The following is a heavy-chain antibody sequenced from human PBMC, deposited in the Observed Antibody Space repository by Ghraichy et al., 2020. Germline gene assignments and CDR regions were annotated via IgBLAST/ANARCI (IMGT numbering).Heavy chain of an antibody. CDR3: ARQGNCGGDCYSFLQY. V-gene: IGHV3-21*01. CDR2: ISSSGTYM. D-gene: IGHD2-21*02. Sequence: LSLTCAASGFTFSNFNMNWVRQAPGKGLEWVSSISSSGTYMHYADLVKGRFTISRDNAKNSVYLQMDSLRAEDTAVYYCARQGNCGGDCYSFLQYWGQGTLVTVSS. CDR1: GFTFSNFN. J-gene: IGHJ4*02.